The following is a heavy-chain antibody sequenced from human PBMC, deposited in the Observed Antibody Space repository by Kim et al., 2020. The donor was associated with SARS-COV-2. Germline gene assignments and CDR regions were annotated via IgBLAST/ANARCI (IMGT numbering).Heavy chain of an antibody. J-gene: IGHJ6*02. CDR2: ISAYNGNT. CDR1: GYTFTSYG. Sequence: ASVKVSCKASGYTFTSYGISWVRQAPGQGLEWMGWISAYNGNTNYAQKLQGRVTMTTDTSTSTAYMELRSLRSDDTAVYYCARDTPMVRGVIIKGAGYYYYYYGMDVWGQGTTVTVSS. D-gene: IGHD3-10*01. V-gene: IGHV1-18*01. CDR3: ARDTPMVRGVIIKGAGYYYYYYGMDV.